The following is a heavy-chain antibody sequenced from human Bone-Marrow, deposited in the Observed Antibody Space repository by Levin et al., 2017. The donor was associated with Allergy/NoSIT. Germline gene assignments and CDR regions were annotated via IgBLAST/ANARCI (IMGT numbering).Heavy chain of an antibody. J-gene: IGHJ5*02. CDR3: TRRHDSNYGGNAFDP. V-gene: IGHV1-69*13. Sequence: SVKVSCKVFGGTFSSDALSWVRQAPGQGLEWMGGITPMFGTADYAQKFQGRVTITADASTTTAYLELSSLRSEDTAVYYCTRRHDSNYGGNAFDPWGQGTLVTVSS. D-gene: IGHD4-17*01. CDR2: ITPMFGTA. CDR1: GGTFSSDA.